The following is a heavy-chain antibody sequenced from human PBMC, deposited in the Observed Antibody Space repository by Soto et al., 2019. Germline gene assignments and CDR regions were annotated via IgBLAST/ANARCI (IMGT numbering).Heavy chain of an antibody. J-gene: IGHJ3*02. D-gene: IGHD1-26*01. CDR2: IKDDGSEK. Sequence: EVQLVESGGGLVQPGGSLRLSCAASAFSFSNFWMAWVRQTPGKGPEWVATIKDDGSEKYLVDSLKGRFTVSRDNVENYLYLQMNGLRVEDTAIYSCLREVGGGDFDIWGQGTMVIVSS. V-gene: IGHV3-7*01. CDR1: AFSFSNFW. CDR3: LREVGGGDFDI.